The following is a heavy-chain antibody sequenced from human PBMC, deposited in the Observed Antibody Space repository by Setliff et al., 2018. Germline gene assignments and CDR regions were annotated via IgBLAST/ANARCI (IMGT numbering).Heavy chain of an antibody. CDR1: GDSISLYY. CDR3: ARGLPIGYFQP. Sequence: PSETLSLTCSVSGDSISLYYWSWIRQPPGKGLEWIGYVYNTGSANYNPSLKSRVTVSLDTSKKHFSLNLTSVTAADTAIYYCARGLPIGYFQPWGQGTLVTVSS. V-gene: IGHV4-59*01. J-gene: IGHJ1*01. CDR2: VYNTGSA.